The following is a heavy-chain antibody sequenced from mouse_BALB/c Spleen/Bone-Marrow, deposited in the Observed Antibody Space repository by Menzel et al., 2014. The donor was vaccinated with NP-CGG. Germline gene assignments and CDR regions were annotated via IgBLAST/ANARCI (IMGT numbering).Heavy chain of an antibody. J-gene: IGHJ3*01. CDR1: GFTFSSFG. V-gene: IGHV5-17*02. Sequence: EVKLVESGGGLVQPGGSRKLSCAASGFTFSSFGMHWVRQAPEKGLEWVAYISSGSSTIYYADTVKGRFTISRDNPKNTLFLQMTSLRSEDTAMYYCARFGTGTFAYWGQGTLVTVSA. CDR2: ISSGSSTI. CDR3: ARFGTGTFAY. D-gene: IGHD4-1*01.